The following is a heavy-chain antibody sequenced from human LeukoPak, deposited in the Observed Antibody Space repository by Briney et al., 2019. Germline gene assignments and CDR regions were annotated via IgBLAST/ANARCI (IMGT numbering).Heavy chain of an antibody. CDR1: GYSISSGYY. Sequence: ETLSLTCTVSGYSISSGYYWGWIRQPPGKGLEWVANIKQDGSEKYYVDSVKGRFTISRDNAKNSLYLQMDSLRAEDTAVYYCARDNWSGIAFYFDYWGQGILVTVSS. J-gene: IGHJ4*02. V-gene: IGHV3-7*01. CDR3: ARDNWSGIAFYFDY. CDR2: IKQDGSEK. D-gene: IGHD6-13*01.